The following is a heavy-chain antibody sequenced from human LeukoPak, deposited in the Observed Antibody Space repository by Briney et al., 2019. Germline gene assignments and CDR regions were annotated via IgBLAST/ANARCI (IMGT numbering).Heavy chain of an antibody. V-gene: IGHV3-11*04. CDR2: ISSSGSTI. CDR3: AKGKPNSSGWYVFDY. J-gene: IGHJ4*02. CDR1: GFTFSDYY. Sequence: GGSLRLSCAASGFTFSDYYMSWIRQAPGKGLEWVSYISSSGSTIYYADSVKGRFTISRDNSKNTLYLQMNSLRAEDTAVYYCAKGKPNSSGWYVFDYWGQGTLVTVSS. D-gene: IGHD6-19*01.